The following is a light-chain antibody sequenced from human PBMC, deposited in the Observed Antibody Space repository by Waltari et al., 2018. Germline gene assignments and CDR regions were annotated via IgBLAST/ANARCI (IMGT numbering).Light chain of an antibody. CDR2: WSS. Sequence: DIVLTQSPDSLTASLGERATINCKSSQSVFYSSINKNYLAWYQQRPGPPPKLLLYWSSTLESWVPDRFIGSGSGTDFTLTISRLQAEDVAVYYCQQYYNTPVTFGGGTKVEIQ. CDR1: QSVFYSSINKNY. V-gene: IGKV4-1*01. J-gene: IGKJ4*01. CDR3: QQYYNTPVT.